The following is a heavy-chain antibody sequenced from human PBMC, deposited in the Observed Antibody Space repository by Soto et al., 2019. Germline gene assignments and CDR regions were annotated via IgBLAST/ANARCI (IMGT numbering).Heavy chain of an antibody. D-gene: IGHD3-16*01. V-gene: IGHV3-66*01. Sequence: GSLRLSCAASGFTVSSKYMSWVRQAPGKGLEWVSLIQSGGPTYYADSVKGRFTISRDTSENTVHLQMDSLRAEDTAVYYCARDDVHYDCCSCYELHLDVWGKGTTVTVSS. CDR2: IQSGGPT. CDR3: ARDDVHYDCCSCYELHLDV. J-gene: IGHJ6*04. CDR1: GFTVSSKY.